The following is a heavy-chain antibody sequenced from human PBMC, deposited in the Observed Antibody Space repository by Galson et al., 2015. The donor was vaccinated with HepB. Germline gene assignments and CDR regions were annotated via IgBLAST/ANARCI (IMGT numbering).Heavy chain of an antibody. Sequence: SLRLSCAASGFTFSDYHMSWIRQAPGKGLEWVSYISSSGSTIYYADSVKGRFTISRDNAKNSLYLQMNSLGAEDTAVYYCARAYCSGGSCYLGGDYWGQGTLVTVSS. CDR2: ISSSGSTI. D-gene: IGHD2-15*01. V-gene: IGHV3-11*01. CDR1: GFTFSDYH. J-gene: IGHJ4*02. CDR3: ARAYCSGGSCYLGGDY.